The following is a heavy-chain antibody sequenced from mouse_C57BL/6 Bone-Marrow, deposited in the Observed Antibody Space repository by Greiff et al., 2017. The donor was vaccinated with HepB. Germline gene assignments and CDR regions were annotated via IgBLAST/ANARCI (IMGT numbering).Heavy chain of an antibody. CDR3: ARSDPFDY. CDR2: IDPANGNT. V-gene: IGHV14-3*01. CDR1: CNIKNTY. Sequence: CNIKNTYMHWVKQRPEQGLEWIGRIDPANGNTKYAPKFQGKATITADTSSNTAYLQLSSLTSEDTAIYYCARSDPFDYWGQGTTLTVSS. J-gene: IGHJ2*01.